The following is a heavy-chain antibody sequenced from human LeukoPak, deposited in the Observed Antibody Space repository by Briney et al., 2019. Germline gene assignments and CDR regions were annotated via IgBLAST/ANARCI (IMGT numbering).Heavy chain of an antibody. D-gene: IGHD1-26*01. J-gene: IGHJ6*02. V-gene: IGHV3-30*18. CDR3: AKERKWELLGYYYYYGMDV. CDR2: ISYDGSNK. Sequence: GGSLRLSCATSGFTFSSYVMHWVRQAPGKGLEWVAVISYDGSNKYYADSVKGRFTISRDNSKNTLYLQMNSLRAEDTAVYYCAKERKWELLGYYYYYGMDVWGQGTTVTVSS. CDR1: GFTFSSYV.